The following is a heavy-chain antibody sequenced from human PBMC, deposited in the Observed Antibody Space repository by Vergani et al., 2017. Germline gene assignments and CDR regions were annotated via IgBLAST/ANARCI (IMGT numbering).Heavy chain of an antibody. CDR1: GFTFSSYS. D-gene: IGHD6-19*01. CDR3: ARGRGSSGWYASHYNWFDP. V-gene: IGHV3-21*01. Sequence: EVQLVESGGGLVKPGGSLRLSCAASGFTFSSYSMNWVRQAPGKGLEWVSSISSSSSYIYYADSVKGRFTISRDNAKNSLYLQMNSLRAEDTAVYYCARGRGSSGWYASHYNWFDPWGQGTLVTVSS. CDR2: ISSSSSYI. J-gene: IGHJ5*02.